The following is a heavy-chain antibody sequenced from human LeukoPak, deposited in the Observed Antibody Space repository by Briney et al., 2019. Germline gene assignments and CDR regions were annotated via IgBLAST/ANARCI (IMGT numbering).Heavy chain of an antibody. CDR3: ARDLRLLWFGELLTDYYYYGMDV. J-gene: IGHJ6*02. CDR2: ISSSSSYI. Sequence: GGSLRLSCAASGFTFSSYSMNWVRQAPGKGLEWVSSISSSSSYIYYADSAKGRFTISRDNAKNSLYLQMNSLRAEDTAVYYCARDLRLLWFGELLTDYYYYGMDVWGQGTTVTVSS. CDR1: GFTFSSYS. D-gene: IGHD3-10*01. V-gene: IGHV3-21*01.